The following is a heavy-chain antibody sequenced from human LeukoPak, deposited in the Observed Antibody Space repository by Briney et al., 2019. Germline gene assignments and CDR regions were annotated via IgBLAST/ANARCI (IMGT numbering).Heavy chain of an antibody. V-gene: IGHV4-34*01. D-gene: IGHD2-2*01. CDR2: VHYSGAT. CDR3: ARGSSTSCYFCLQP. CDR1: GGSYSGYY. J-gene: IGHJ5*02. Sequence: PSETLSLTCAVFGGSYSGYYWSWVRQPPGKGLEWIGEVHYSGATNYKPSLKSRATILGDTSKNQISLKLSSVTAADTAVYYCARGSSTSCYFCLQPWGQGTLVTVSS.